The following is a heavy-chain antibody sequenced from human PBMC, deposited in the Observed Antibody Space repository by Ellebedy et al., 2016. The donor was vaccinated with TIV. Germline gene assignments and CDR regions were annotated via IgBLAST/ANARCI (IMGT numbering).Heavy chain of an antibody. J-gene: IGHJ4*02. CDR1: GFTFSSYS. D-gene: IGHD3-10*01. Sequence: GESLKISCAASGFTFSSYSMNWVRQAPGKGLEWVSYISSSSSTIYYADSVKGRFTISRDNAKNSLYLQMNSLRAEDTAVYYCARVWGDGTGTFFDYWGQGTLVTVSS. CDR2: ISSSSSTI. CDR3: ARVWGDGTGTFFDY. V-gene: IGHV3-48*01.